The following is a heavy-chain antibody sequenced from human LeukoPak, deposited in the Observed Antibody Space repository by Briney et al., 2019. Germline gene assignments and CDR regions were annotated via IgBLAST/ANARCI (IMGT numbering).Heavy chain of an antibody. CDR1: GYTFTNYY. D-gene: IGHD3-22*01. Sequence: GASVKVSCKASGYTFTNYYIHWVRQAPGQGLEWMGIINPSGGSTSYAQKFQGGVTMTRDTSTSTVYMELSSLRSEDTAVYYCARGGSSDSSGYQWNYWGQGTLVTVSS. J-gene: IGHJ4*02. CDR3: ARGGSSDSSGYQWNY. CDR2: INPSGGST. V-gene: IGHV1-46*01.